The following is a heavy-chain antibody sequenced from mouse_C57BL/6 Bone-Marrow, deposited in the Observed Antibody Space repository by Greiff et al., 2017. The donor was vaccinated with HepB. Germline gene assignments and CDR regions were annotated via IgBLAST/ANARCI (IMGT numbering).Heavy chain of an antibody. CDR2: IRNKANGYTT. Sequence: EVMLVESGGGLVQPGGSLSLSCAASGFTFTDYYMSWVRQPPGKALEWLGFIRNKANGYTTEYSAYVKGRFTISRDNSQSILYLQMNALRAEDSATYYCARPSSGAMDYWGQGTSVTVSS. CDR3: ARPSSGAMDY. D-gene: IGHD3-1*01. CDR1: GFTFTDYY. V-gene: IGHV7-3*01. J-gene: IGHJ4*01.